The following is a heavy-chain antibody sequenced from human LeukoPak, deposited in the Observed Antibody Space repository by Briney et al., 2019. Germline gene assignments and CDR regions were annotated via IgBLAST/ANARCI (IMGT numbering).Heavy chain of an antibody. CDR1: GGSFSGYY. J-gene: IGHJ5*02. D-gene: IGHD5-18*01. Sequence: PSETLSLTCAVYGGSFSGYYWSWIRQPPGKGLEWIGEINHSGSTNYNPSLKSRVTISVDTSKNQFSVKLSSVTAADTAVYYCARGRSWIQLWFTRGWFDPWGQGTLVTVSS. V-gene: IGHV4-34*01. CDR3: ARGRSWIQLWFTRGWFDP. CDR2: INHSGST.